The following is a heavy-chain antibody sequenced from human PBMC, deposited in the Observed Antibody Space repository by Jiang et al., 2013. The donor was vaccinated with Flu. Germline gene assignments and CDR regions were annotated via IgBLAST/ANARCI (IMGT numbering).Heavy chain of an antibody. V-gene: IGHV4-34*01. D-gene: IGHD6-19*01. CDR1: GGSFSGYY. J-gene: IGHJ4*02. CDR3: AREPSIAVAGTWGD. CDR2: INHSGST. Sequence: LLKPSETLSLTCAVYGGSFSGYYWSWIRQPPGKGLEWIGEINHSGSTNYNPSLKSRVTISVDTSKNQFSLKLSSVTAADTAVYYCAREPSIAVAGTWGDWGQGTLVTVSS.